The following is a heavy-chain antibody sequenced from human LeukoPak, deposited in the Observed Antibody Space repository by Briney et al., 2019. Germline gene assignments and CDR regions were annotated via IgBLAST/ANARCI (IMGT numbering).Heavy chain of an antibody. CDR1: GFTFSSYW. CDR3: ARARGYFDY. CDR2: IKEDGSQK. V-gene: IGHV3-7*01. J-gene: IGHJ4*02. Sequence: GGSLRLSCAASGFTFSSYWMSWVRQAPGKGPEWVANIKEDGSQKYYVDSVKGRFTISRDNAKNSLYLQMNSLRAEDTAVYYCARARGYFDYCGQGTLVTVSS. D-gene: IGHD6-6*01.